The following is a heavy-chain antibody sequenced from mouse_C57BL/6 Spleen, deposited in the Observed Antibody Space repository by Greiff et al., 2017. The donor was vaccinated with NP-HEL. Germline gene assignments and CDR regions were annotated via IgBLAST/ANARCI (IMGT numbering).Heavy chain of an antibody. V-gene: IGHV1-69*01. CDR2: IDPSDSYT. D-gene: IGHD2-1*01. Sequence: QVQLQQPGAELVMPGASVKLSCKASGYTFTSYWMHWVKQRPGQGLEWIGEIDPSDSYTNYNQKFKGKSTLTVDKSSSTAYMQLSSLTSEDSAVYYCATYGNYPMDYWGQGTSVTVSS. J-gene: IGHJ4*01. CDR1: GYTFTSYW. CDR3: ATYGNYPMDY.